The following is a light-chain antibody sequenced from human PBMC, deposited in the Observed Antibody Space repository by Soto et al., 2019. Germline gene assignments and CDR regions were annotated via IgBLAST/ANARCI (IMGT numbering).Light chain of an antibody. CDR3: QHYDSHSVT. J-gene: IGKJ1*01. CDR1: QRLSGW. CDR2: DVS. Sequence: IQVTQSASTLSASLWDTATITCRASQRLSGWLAWHQQKPGKAPKLLIYDVSALKRRVPPSFSGSGSGTEFTLTISSLQPEDFATYDCQHYDSHSVTFGQGTKVDIK. V-gene: IGKV1-5*01.